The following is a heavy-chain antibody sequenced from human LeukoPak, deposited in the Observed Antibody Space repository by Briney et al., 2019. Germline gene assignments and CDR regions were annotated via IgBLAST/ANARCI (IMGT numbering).Heavy chain of an antibody. D-gene: IGHD3-10*01. Sequence: GGSLRLSCAASGFTFSSYAMSWVRQIPGKGLEWVSAISGSDAGTYYVDSVKGRFTISRDNSKNTLYLQMNSLRAEDTAVYYCARDGSRRFGEYGFDYWGQGTLVTVSS. J-gene: IGHJ4*02. CDR2: ISGSDAGT. CDR1: GFTFSSYA. V-gene: IGHV3-23*01. CDR3: ARDGSRRFGEYGFDY.